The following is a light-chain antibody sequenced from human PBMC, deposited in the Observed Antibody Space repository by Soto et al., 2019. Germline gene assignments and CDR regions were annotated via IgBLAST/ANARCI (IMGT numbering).Light chain of an antibody. J-gene: IGKJ4*01. CDR2: GAS. V-gene: IGKV3D-15*01. Sequence: DIVMTQSPATLSVSPGERATLSCRASQSVSSNLAWYQQNPGQAPRLLISGASTRATGIPARFSGSGSGTEFTLTISSLQSEDFAVYYCQQYNNWPLTFGGGTKVEIK. CDR3: QQYNNWPLT. CDR1: QSVSSN.